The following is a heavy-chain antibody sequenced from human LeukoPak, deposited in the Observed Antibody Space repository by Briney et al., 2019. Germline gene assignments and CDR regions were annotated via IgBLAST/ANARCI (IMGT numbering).Heavy chain of an antibody. CDR3: ARGLDFWSGAPGY. CDR1: GYTFTSYD. CDR2: ANPNTGNT. Sequence: ASVKVSCMASGYTFTSYDVNWVRQAPGQALEWMGWANPNTGNTGYAQRFQGRVTMTTNTSISTAYMELSSLRSEDTAVYYCARGLDFWSGAPGYWGQGTLVTVSS. V-gene: IGHV1-8*01. D-gene: IGHD3-3*01. J-gene: IGHJ4*02.